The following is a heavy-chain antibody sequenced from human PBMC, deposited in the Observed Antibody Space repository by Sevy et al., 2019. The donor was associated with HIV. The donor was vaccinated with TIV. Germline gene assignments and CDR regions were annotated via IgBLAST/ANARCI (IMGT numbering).Heavy chain of an antibody. D-gene: IGHD3-3*01. CDR3: ASLREKKLVIIPSFAFDM. Sequence: GGSLRLSCTASGFTFNRYWMSWVRQTPGKELEWVANVKQDGSEQYYVNSLKGRFTISRDNAKNSLYLQMNSLRAEDTAVYYCASLREKKLVIIPSFAFDMWGQGTLVTVSS. CDR1: GFTFNRYW. V-gene: IGHV3-7*01. CDR2: VKQDGSEQ. J-gene: IGHJ3*02.